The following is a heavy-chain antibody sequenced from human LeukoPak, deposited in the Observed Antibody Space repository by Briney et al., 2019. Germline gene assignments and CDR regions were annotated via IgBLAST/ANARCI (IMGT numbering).Heavy chain of an antibody. J-gene: IGHJ4*02. CDR3: ARVIRDIVVVPAAMKD. CDR2: MNPNSGNT. V-gene: IGHV1-8*01. Sequence: ASVKLSCNASGYTLTSYDINWVRQATGQGLEWMGWMNPNSGNTGYAQKFQGRVTMTRNTSISTAYMELSSLRSEDTAVYYCARVIRDIVVVPAAMKDWGQGTLVTVSS. CDR1: GYTLTSYD. D-gene: IGHD2-2*01.